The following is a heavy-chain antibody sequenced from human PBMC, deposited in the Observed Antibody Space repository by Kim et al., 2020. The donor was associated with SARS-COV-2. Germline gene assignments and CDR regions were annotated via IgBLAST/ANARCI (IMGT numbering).Heavy chain of an antibody. V-gene: IGHV1-46*01. J-gene: IGHJ6*02. CDR2: INPSGGST. Sequence: ASVKVSCKASGYTFTSYYMHWVRQAPGQGLEWMGIINPSGGSTSYAQKFQGRVTMTRDTSTSTVYMELSSLRSEDTAVYYCARGNDILTGYHHYGMDVWGQGTTVTVSS. CDR3: ARGNDILTGYHHYGMDV. CDR1: GYTFTSYY. D-gene: IGHD3-9*01.